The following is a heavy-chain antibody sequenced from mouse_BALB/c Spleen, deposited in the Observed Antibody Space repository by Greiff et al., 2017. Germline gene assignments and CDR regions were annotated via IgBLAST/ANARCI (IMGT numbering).Heavy chain of an antibody. V-gene: IGHV14-4*02. Sequence: DVKLVESGAELVRSGASVKLSCTASGFNIKDYYMHWVKQRPEQGLEWIGWIDPENGDTEYAPKFQGKATMTADTSSNTAYLQLSSLTSEDTAVYYCKGGYYGSSHYWGQGTTLTVSS. J-gene: IGHJ2*01. CDR3: KGGYYGSSHY. CDR2: IDPENGDT. D-gene: IGHD1-1*01. CDR1: GFNIKDYY.